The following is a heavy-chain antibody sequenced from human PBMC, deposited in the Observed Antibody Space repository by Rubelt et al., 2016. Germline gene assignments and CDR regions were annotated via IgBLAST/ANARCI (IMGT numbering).Heavy chain of an antibody. D-gene: IGHD3-16*02. CDR2: ISTYNGNT. CDR3: ARVMITFGGVIEVGWFDP. Sequence: QVQLVQSGAEVKKPGASVKVSCKASGYTFTTYGISWVRQAPGQGLEWMGWISTYNGNTNYAQKLQGRVTMTTDTSTSTAYMGLRSLRSDDTAVYYGARVMITFGGVIEVGWFDPWGQGTLVTVAS. J-gene: IGHJ5*02. V-gene: IGHV1-18*01. CDR1: GYTFTTYG.